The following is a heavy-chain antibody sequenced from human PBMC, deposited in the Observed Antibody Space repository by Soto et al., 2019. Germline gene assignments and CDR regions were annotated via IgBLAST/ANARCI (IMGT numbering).Heavy chain of an antibody. J-gene: IGHJ6*02. CDR3: ARDGDYLAYYYYYGMDV. CDR2: ISSSSSYI. V-gene: IGHV3-21*01. Sequence: GGSLRLSCAASGFTFSSYSMNWVRQAPGKGLEWVSSISSSSSYIYYADSVKGRFTISRDNAKNSLYLQMNSLRAEDTAVYYCARDGDYLAYYYYYGMDVWGQGTTVTVSS. CDR1: GFTFSSYS. D-gene: IGHD4-17*01.